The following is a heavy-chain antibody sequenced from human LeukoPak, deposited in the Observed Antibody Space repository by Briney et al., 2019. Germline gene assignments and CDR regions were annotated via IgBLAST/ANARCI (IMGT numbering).Heavy chain of an antibody. Sequence: SVKVSCTASGFTFTSSAMQWVRQARGQRLEWIGWIVVGSGNTNYAHKFQERVTITRDMSTSTAYMELSSLRSEDTAVYYCAADEYSSQKGVGFDYWGQGTLVTVSS. V-gene: IGHV1-58*02. CDR2: IVVGSGNT. D-gene: IGHD6-6*01. J-gene: IGHJ4*02. CDR3: AADEYSSQKGVGFDY. CDR1: GFTFTSSA.